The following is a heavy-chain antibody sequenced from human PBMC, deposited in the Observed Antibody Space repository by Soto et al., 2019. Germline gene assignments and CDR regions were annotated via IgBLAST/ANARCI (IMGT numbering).Heavy chain of an antibody. CDR3: ARPYCSGGSCYNWFDP. J-gene: IGHJ5*02. V-gene: IGHV3-7*03. D-gene: IGHD2-15*01. CDR1: GFSFSTYW. Sequence: LRLSFAASGFSFSTYWMSWVRQAPGKGLEWVANIKQDGSQKYYMDSVKGRFTIYRDNAKNSLYLQMNSLRAEDTAIYYCARPYCSGGSCYNWFDPWGQGTLVTVSS. CDR2: IKQDGSQK.